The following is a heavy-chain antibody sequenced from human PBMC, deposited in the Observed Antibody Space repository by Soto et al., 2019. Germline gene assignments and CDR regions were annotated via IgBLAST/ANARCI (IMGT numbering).Heavy chain of an antibody. D-gene: IGHD3-22*01. Sequence: LGESLKISCKGSGYSFSTYWIAWVRQMPGKGLECMGVIYPGDSDTRYSPSFQGRVTISADKSISTAYLQWDSLTASDTAMYYCARCPPFDYTYYEDTSGDQYYFDYWGQGALVTVSS. CDR3: ARCPPFDYTYYEDTSGDQYYFDY. J-gene: IGHJ4*02. V-gene: IGHV5-51*01. CDR1: GYSFSTYW. CDR2: IYPGDSDT.